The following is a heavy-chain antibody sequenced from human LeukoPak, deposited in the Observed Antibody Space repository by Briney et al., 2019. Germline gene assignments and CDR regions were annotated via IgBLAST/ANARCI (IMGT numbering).Heavy chain of an antibody. CDR1: GGSISSYY. V-gene: IGHV4-4*09. CDR2: IYTSGST. D-gene: IGHD3-22*01. CDR3: ARGRQEISMIIVVMTAVSYYLDA. J-gene: IGHJ6*03. Sequence: SETLSLTCTVSGGSISSYYWSWIRQPPGKGLEWIGYIYTSGSTNYNPSLKSRVTVSVDTSKNQFSLKLSSVTAADTGIYYCARGRQEISMIIVVMTAVSYYLDAWGKGTTVTVS.